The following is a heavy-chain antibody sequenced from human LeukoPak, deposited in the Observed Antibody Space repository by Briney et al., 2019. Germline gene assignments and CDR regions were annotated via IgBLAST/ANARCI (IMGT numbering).Heavy chain of an antibody. V-gene: IGHV3-48*03. J-gene: IGHJ3*01. Sequence: SGGSLRLSCAASGFTFSSYEMNWVRQAPGKGLEWVSYISSSSSTIYYADSVRGRFTISRDNAKNSLYLQMNSLRAEDTAVYYCARTDSALSVAGISAFDVWGQGTMVTVS. CDR3: ARTDSALSVAGISAFDV. CDR2: ISSSSSTI. D-gene: IGHD6-19*01. CDR1: GFTFSSYE.